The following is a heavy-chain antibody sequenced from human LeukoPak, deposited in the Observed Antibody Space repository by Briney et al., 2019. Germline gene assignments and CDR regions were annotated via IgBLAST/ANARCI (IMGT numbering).Heavy chain of an antibody. CDR2: IYYSGST. Sequence: SETLSLTCTVSGGSISSSSYYWGWIRQPPGKGLEWIGSIYYSGSTYYNPSLKSRVTISVDTSKNQFSLKLSSVTAADTAVYYCARFLQGLDAFDIWGQGTMVTVSS. V-gene: IGHV4-39*07. CDR1: GGSISSSSYY. CDR3: ARFLQGLDAFDI. J-gene: IGHJ3*02. D-gene: IGHD3/OR15-3a*01.